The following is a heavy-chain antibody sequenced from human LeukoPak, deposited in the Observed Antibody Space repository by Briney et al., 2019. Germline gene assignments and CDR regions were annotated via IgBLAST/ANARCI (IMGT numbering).Heavy chain of an antibody. CDR1: GFTFSSYA. D-gene: IGHD2/OR15-2a*01. CDR2: ISYDGSNK. Sequence: GGSLRLSCAAYGFTFSSYAMHWVRQAPGKGLEWVGVISYDGSNKYYADSVKGRFTISRDNSKNTLYLQMNSLRAEDTAVYYCARASMIPGDYYYGMDVWGQGTTVTVSS. V-gene: IGHV3-30-3*01. J-gene: IGHJ6*02. CDR3: ARASMIPGDYYYGMDV.